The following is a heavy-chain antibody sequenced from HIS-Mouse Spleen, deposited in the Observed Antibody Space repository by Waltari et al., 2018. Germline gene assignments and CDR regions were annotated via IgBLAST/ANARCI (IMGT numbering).Heavy chain of an antibody. Sequence: QLQLQESGPGLVKPSETLSLTCTVSGGSISSSSYYWGWIRQPPGKGLEWIGSIYYSGSTYNNPSLKSRVTRSVDTSKNQFSLKLSSVTAADTAVYYCARDRGSSWYQDYWGQGTLVTVSS. J-gene: IGHJ4*02. V-gene: IGHV4-39*07. CDR1: GGSISSSSYY. D-gene: IGHD6-13*01. CDR3: ARDRGSSWYQDY. CDR2: IYYSGST.